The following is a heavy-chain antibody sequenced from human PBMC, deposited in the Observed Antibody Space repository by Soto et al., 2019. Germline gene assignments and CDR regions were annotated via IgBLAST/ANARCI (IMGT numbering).Heavy chain of an antibody. CDR1: GFTFSSYA. Sequence: GGSLRLSCAASGFTFSSYAMSWVRQAPGKGLEWVSAISGSGGSTYYADSVKGRFTISRDNSKNTLYLQMNSLRADDTAVYYCAKDFFYYDSSGYYFPSFRVDYWGQGTLVTVSS. D-gene: IGHD3-22*01. J-gene: IGHJ4*02. CDR2: ISGSGGST. CDR3: AKDFFYYDSSGYYFPSFRVDY. V-gene: IGHV3-23*01.